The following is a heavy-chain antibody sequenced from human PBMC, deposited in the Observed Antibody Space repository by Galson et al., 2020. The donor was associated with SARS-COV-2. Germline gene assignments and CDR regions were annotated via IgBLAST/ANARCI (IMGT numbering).Heavy chain of an antibody. D-gene: IGHD2-2*01. V-gene: IGHV4-4*07. CDR1: GGSISSYY. J-gene: IGHJ6*02. CDR2: IYTSGST. Sequence: TCTVSGGSISSYYWSWIRQPAGKGLEWIGRIYTSGSTNYNPSLKSRVTMSVDTSKNQFSLKLSSVTAADTAVYYCARDAGIVVVPAARKDGMDVWGQGTTVTVSS. CDR3: ARDAGIVVVPAARKDGMDV.